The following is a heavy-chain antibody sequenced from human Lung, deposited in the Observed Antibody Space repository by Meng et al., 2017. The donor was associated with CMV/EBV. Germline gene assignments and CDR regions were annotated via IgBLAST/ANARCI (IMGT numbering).Heavy chain of an antibody. V-gene: IGHV3-21*01. CDR2: ISSSSSNI. D-gene: IGHD2-2*01. J-gene: IGHJ6*02. Sequence: GGSRRFXXAASGFTFSSYSMNWVRQAPGKGLEWVSSISSSSSNIYYADSVKGRFTISRDNAKNSLYLQMNSLRAEDTAVYYCAGYCSSTSCRRYGMDVWGQGTXVTVSS. CDR1: GFTFSSYS. CDR3: AGYCSSTSCRRYGMDV.